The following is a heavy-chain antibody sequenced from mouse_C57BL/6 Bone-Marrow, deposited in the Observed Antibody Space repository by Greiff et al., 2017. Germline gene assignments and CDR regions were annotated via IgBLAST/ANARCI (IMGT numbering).Heavy chain of an antibody. J-gene: IGHJ4*01. V-gene: IGHV1-81*01. CDR3: ARPGSSYFYYAMDY. Sequence: VQLQQSGAELARPGASVKLSCKASGYTFTSYGISWVKQRTGQGLEWIGEIYPRSGNTYYNETFKGKATLTADKSSSTAYMELRSLTSEDSAVYFCARPGSSYFYYAMDYWGQGTSVTVSS. CDR2: IYPRSGNT. CDR1: GYTFTSYG. D-gene: IGHD1-1*01.